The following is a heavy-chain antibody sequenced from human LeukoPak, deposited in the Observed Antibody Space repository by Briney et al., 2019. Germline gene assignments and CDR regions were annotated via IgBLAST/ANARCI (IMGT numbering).Heavy chain of an antibody. CDR3: TTDLGYSSSWYGGAFDI. Sequence: GGSLRLSCAASGFTFSSYGMSWVRQAPGKGLEWVAFIRYDGSNKYYADSVKGRFTISRDNSKNTLYLQMNSLKTEDTAVYYCTTDLGYSSSWYGGAFDIWGQGTMVTVSS. V-gene: IGHV3-30*02. CDR2: IRYDGSNK. D-gene: IGHD6-13*01. CDR1: GFTFSSYG. J-gene: IGHJ3*02.